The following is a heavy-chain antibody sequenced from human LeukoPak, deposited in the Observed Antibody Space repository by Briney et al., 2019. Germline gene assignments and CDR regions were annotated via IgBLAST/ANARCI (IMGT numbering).Heavy chain of an antibody. CDR3: ATLRFGSGSYYADY. Sequence: PGRSLRLSCAASGFTFNDYAMYWVRQTPGKGLAWATLISYDGYDKSYADSVKGRFTISRDNSKSTLYLQMNSLRTEDTAVYFCATLRFGSGSYYADYWGQGTLVTVSS. D-gene: IGHD3-10*01. J-gene: IGHJ4*02. V-gene: IGHV3-30-3*01. CDR1: GFTFNDYA. CDR2: ISYDGYDK.